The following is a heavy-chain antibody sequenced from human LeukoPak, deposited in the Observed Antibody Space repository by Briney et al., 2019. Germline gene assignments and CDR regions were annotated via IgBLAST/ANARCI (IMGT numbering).Heavy chain of an antibody. Sequence: SETLSLTCTVSRGSISGSIRSYYWSWLRQPPGEGLEWIGYISSSGSVNDNPSLRSRVTISVDTSKNQFFLNLSSVSAADTAVYYCARIPLGYSGAYYFDYWGQGTLVTVSP. V-gene: IGHV4-4*09. J-gene: IGHJ4*02. D-gene: IGHD5-12*01. CDR1: RGSISGSIRSYY. CDR3: ARIPLGYSGAYYFDY. CDR2: ISSSGSV.